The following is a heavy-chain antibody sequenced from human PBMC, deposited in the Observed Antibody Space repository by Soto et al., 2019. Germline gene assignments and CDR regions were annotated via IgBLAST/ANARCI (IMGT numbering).Heavy chain of an antibody. Sequence: QVQLVQSGAEVKKPGASVKVSCEVSGYTFASYGISWARQAPGQGLEWMGWINTYNGNINYAQKFQGRVTMTTDTSTSTAYMELRSLRSDDTALSYCARERGGYKYIELWGQGTLVTVSS. J-gene: IGHJ4*02. V-gene: IGHV1-18*01. CDR1: GYTFASYG. CDR2: INTYNGNI. CDR3: ARERGGYKYIEL. D-gene: IGHD6-25*01.